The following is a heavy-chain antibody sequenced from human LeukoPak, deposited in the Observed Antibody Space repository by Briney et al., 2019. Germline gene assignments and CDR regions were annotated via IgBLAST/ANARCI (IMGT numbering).Heavy chain of an antibody. CDR1: GYTFTGYY. J-gene: IGHJ4*02. Sequence: GASVKVSCKASGYTFTGYYMHWVRQAPGQGLEWMGWINPNSGGTNYAQKFQGRVTMTRDTSISTAYMELSRLRSDDTAVYYCARENSGYSYGLDYWGQGTLVTVSS. CDR2: INPNSGGT. D-gene: IGHD5-18*01. CDR3: ARENSGYSYGLDY. V-gene: IGHV1-2*02.